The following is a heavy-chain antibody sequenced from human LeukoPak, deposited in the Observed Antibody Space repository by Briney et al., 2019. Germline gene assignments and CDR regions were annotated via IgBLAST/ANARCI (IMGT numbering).Heavy chain of an antibody. V-gene: IGHV3-48*04. D-gene: IGHD6-6*01. Sequence: GGSLRLSCVASGFIFSSYSMNWVRQAPGKGLEWVSYISSSGSTIYYADSVKGRFTISRDNAKNSLYLQMNSLRAEDTAVYYCATYSSSMAYYYYMDVWGKGTTVTVSS. CDR3: ATYSSSMAYYYYMDV. CDR2: ISSSGSTI. CDR1: GFIFSSYS. J-gene: IGHJ6*03.